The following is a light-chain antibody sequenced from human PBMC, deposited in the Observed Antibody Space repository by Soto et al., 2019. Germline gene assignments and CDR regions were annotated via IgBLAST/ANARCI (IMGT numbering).Light chain of an antibody. Sequence: EIVLTQSPGTLSLSPGERATLSCRASQSVSSSYLAWYQQKPGQAPRLLIYGASSRATGIPDRFSGSGSGTDFTLTISRLEPEDFAIYYCQQYNSYPTFGQGTTGDIK. J-gene: IGKJ1*01. CDR1: QSVSSSY. V-gene: IGKV3-20*01. CDR3: QQYNSYPT. CDR2: GAS.